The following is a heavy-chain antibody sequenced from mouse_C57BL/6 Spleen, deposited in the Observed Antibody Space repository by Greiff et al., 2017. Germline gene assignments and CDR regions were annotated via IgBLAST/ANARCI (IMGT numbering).Heavy chain of an antibody. CDR1: GYTFTSYW. CDR2: IDPSDSYT. V-gene: IGHV1-69*01. CDR3: ARRQLRPHAMDY. Sequence: VQLQQPGAELVMPGASVKLSCKASGYTFTSYWMHWVKQRPGQGLEWIGEIDPSDSYTNYNQKFKGKSTLTVDKSSSTAYMQRSSLTSEDSAVYYCARRQLRPHAMDYWGQGTSVTVSS. D-gene: IGHD3-2*02. J-gene: IGHJ4*01.